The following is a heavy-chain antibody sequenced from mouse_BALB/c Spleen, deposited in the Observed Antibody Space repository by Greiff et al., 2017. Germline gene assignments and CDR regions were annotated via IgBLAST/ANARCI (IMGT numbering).Heavy chain of an antibody. Sequence: EVHLVESGGGLVQPGGSRKLSCAASGFTFSSFGMHWVRQAPERGLEWVAYISSGSSTIYYADTVKGRFTISRDHPKHTLFLQMTSLSSEDKAMYHCEREVLFLHLDYWGQGTTLTASS. CDR1: GFTFSSFG. V-gene: IGHV5-17*02. CDR2: ISSGSSTI. J-gene: IGHJ2*01. CDR3: EREVLFLHLDY.